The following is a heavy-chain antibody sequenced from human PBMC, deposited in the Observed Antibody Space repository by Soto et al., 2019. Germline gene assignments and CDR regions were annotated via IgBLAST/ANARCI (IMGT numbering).Heavy chain of an antibody. CDR1: GFTFSDYY. CDR3: ARVNDLSAAAGTEVIGRYPANYYFDY. CDR2: ISSSGSTI. J-gene: IGHJ4*02. Sequence: PGGSLRLSCAASGFTFSDYYMSWIRQAPGKGLEWVSYISSSGSTIYYADSVKGRFTISRDNAKNSLYLQMNSLRAEDTAVYYCARVNDLSAAAGTEVIGRYPANYYFDYWGQGTLVTVSS. D-gene: IGHD6-13*01. V-gene: IGHV3-11*01.